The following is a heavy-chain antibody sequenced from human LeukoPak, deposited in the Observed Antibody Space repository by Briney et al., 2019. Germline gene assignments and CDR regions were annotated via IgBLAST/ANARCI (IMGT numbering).Heavy chain of an antibody. CDR1: GGSISSYY. D-gene: IGHD3-10*01. V-gene: IGHV4-59*01. Sequence: SETLSLTCTVSGGSISSYYWSWIRQPPGKGLEWIGYIYYSGSTNYNPSLKSRVTISVDTSKNQFSMKLSSVTAADTAVYYCAREYMVRGVILGNWFDPWGQGTLVTVSS. CDR3: AREYMVRGVILGNWFDP. CDR2: IYYSGST. J-gene: IGHJ5*02.